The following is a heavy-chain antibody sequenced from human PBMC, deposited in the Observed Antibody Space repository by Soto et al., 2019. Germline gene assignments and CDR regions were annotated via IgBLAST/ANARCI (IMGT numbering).Heavy chain of an antibody. J-gene: IGHJ4*02. CDR1: GGTFSSYT. V-gene: IGHV1-69*04. D-gene: IGHD4-17*01. Sequence: SVKVSCKASGGTFSSYTISWVRQAPGQGLEWMGRIIPILGIANYAQKFQGRVTITADKSTSTAYMELSSLRSEDTAVYYCARDVDGDYSFDYWGQGTLVTVSS. CDR3: ARDVDGDYSFDY. CDR2: IIPILGIA.